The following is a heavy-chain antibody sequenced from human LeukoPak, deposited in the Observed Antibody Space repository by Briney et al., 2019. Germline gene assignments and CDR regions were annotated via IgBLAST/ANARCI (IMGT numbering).Heavy chain of an antibody. CDR2: IIPIFGTA. V-gene: IGHV1-69*01. CDR1: GGTFSSYA. J-gene: IGHJ5*02. Sequence: ASVKVSCKASGGTFSSYAISWVRQAPGQGLEWMGGIIPIFGTANYAQKFQGRVTITADESTSTAYMELSSLRSEDTAVYYCARGADFWSGPSLDPWGQGTLVTVS. D-gene: IGHD3-3*01. CDR3: ARGADFWSGPSLDP.